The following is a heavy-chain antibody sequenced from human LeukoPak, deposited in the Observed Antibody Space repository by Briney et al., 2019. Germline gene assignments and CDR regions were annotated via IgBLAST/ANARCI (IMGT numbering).Heavy chain of an antibody. J-gene: IGHJ5*02. D-gene: IGHD2-15*01. CDR3: ARDHPDGWVAATPRGFDP. CDR1: GYTFTGYY. CDR2: INPNSGGT. Sequence: ASVKVSCKASGYTFTGYYMHWVRQAPGQGLEWMGWINPNSGGTNYAQKFQGRATMTRDTSISTAYMELSRLRSDDTAVYYCARDHPDGWVAATPRGFDPWGQGTLVTVSS. V-gene: IGHV1-2*02.